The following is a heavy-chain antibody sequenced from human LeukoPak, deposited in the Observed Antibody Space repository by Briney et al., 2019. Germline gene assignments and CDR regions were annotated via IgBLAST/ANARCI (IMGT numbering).Heavy chain of an antibody. V-gene: IGHV3-30*02. CDR3: ARDYGVVIFVFDY. CDR1: GFTFRSHG. J-gene: IGHJ4*02. Sequence: PGGSLRLSCAASGFTFRSHGMHWVRQAPGKGLEWVTFIGYDGSKKYFADSVKGRFTISRDNSKNTLYLEMNSLRVEDTAVYYCARDYGVVIFVFDYWGQGTLVTVSS. CDR2: IGYDGSKK. D-gene: IGHD3-3*01.